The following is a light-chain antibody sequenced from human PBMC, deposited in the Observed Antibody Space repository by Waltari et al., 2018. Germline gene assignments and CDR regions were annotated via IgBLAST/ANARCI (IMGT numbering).Light chain of an antibody. CDR1: SSDVGGYNY. J-gene: IGLJ1*01. CDR3: LSYTSSSTYV. V-gene: IGLV2-14*01. Sequence: QSALTQPASVSGSPGQSITFSCTGTSSDVGGYNYVSWYQQHPGKVPKLMIYEVSNRPSGVSNRFSGSNSGNTASLTISGLQAEDEADYYCLSYTSSSTYVFGTGTKVTVL. CDR2: EVS.